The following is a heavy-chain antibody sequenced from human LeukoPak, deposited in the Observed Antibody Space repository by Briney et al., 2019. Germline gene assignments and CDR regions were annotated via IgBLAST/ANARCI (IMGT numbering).Heavy chain of an antibody. CDR1: GFAFSNYW. J-gene: IGHJ4*02. D-gene: IGHD2-15*01. CDR2: IKQDGSET. Sequence: GESLRLSCAASGFAFSNYWMNWARQAPGKGLEWVANIKQDGSETNYVDSVKGRFTISRDNAENSLYLQMNSLRAEDTALYYCGSTNSFSYWGRGTLVTVSS. CDR3: GSTNSFSY. V-gene: IGHV3-7*01.